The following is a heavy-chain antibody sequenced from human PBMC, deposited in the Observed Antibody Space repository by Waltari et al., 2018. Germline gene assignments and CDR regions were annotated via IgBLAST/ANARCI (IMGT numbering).Heavy chain of an antibody. Sequence: EVQLVESGGGLVQPGGSLRLSCAASGFTFSPYSMHWVRPAPGKGLEWVSYISSSSSTIYYADSVKGRFTISRDNAKNSLYLQMNSLRAEDTAVYYCTTDPYSSSWYVENYWGQGTLVTVSS. CDR1: GFTFSPYS. CDR2: ISSSSSTI. CDR3: TTDPYSSSWYVENY. D-gene: IGHD6-13*01. V-gene: IGHV3-48*01. J-gene: IGHJ4*02.